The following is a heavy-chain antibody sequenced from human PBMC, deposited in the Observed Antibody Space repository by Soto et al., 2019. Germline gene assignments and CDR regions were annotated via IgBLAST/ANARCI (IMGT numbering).Heavy chain of an antibody. CDR2: IKSKTDGGTT. Sequence: GGSLRLSCAASGFTFSNAWMSWVRQAPGKGLEWVGRIKSKTDGGTTDYAAPVKGRFTISGDDSKNTLYLQMNSLKTEDTAVYYCARDSYCISTSCYLDYWGQGTLVTVSS. D-gene: IGHD2-2*01. J-gene: IGHJ4*02. CDR3: ARDSYCISTSCYLDY. V-gene: IGHV3-15*01. CDR1: GFTFSNAW.